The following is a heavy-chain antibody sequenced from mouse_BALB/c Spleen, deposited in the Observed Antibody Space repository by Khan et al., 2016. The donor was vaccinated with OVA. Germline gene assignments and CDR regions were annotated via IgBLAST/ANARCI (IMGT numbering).Heavy chain of an antibody. CDR3: ARTARIKY. CDR1: GYSITSGYG. Sequence: VQLQQPGPGLVKPSQSPSLTCTVTGYSITSGYGWNWIRQFPGNKLEWMGYISYSGSTNYNPSLKSRISITRDTSKNQFFLQLNSVTTEDTATYYCARTARIKYWGQGTTLTVSA. D-gene: IGHD1-2*01. V-gene: IGHV3-2*02. J-gene: IGHJ2*01. CDR2: ISYSGST.